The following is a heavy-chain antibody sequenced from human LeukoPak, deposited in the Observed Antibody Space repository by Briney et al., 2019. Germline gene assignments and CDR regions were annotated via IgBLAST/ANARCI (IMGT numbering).Heavy chain of an antibody. CDR3: AMLIAAGAFDI. J-gene: IGHJ3*02. CDR2: IYPGDSDT. Sequence: GIIYPGDSDTRYSPSFQGQVTISADKSISTAYLQWSSLKASDTAMYYCAMLIAAGAFDIWGQGTMVTVSS. D-gene: IGHD6-13*01. V-gene: IGHV5-51*01.